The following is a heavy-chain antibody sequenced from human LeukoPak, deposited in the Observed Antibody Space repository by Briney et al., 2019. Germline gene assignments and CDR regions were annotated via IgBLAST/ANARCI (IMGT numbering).Heavy chain of an antibody. Sequence: SETLSLTCTVSGGSVSSGSYYWSWIRQPPGKGLEWIGYIYYSGSTNHNPSLKSRVTISVDTSKNQFSLKLSSVTAADTAVYYCARSVVGYYGMDVWGQGTTVTVSS. V-gene: IGHV4-61*01. CDR1: GGSVSSGSYY. J-gene: IGHJ6*02. D-gene: IGHD2-15*01. CDR2: IYYSGST. CDR3: ARSVVGYYGMDV.